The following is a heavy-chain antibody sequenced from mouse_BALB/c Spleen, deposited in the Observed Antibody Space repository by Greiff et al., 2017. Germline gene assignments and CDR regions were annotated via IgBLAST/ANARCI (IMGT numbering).Heavy chain of an antibody. D-gene: IGHD1-1*01. V-gene: IGHV3-2*02. CDR3: AREWGYGSSNCPFAY. CDR1: GYSITSDYA. CDR2: ISYSGST. Sequence: EVQRVESGPGLVKPSQSLSLTCTVTGYSITSDYAWNWIRQFPGNKLEWMGYISYSGSTSYNPSLKSRISITRDTSKNQFFLQLNSVTTEDTATYYCAREWGYGSSNCPFAYWGQGTLVTVSA. J-gene: IGHJ3*01.